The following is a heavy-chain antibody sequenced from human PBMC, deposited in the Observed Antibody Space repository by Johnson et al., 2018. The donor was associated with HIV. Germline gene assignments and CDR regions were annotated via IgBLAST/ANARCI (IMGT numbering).Heavy chain of an antibody. V-gene: IGHV3-30*03. CDR3: ARVRITMIVVVTHDAFDI. Sequence: QVQLVESGGGLVQPGGSLRLSCAASGCTFSYYGMHWVRQAPGKGLEWVAVIAYDGSNKYSADAVKRRFTICRDNSKNTLYLQMNSLRAGDTAVYYCARVRITMIVVVTHDAFDIWGQGTMVTVSS. J-gene: IGHJ3*02. CDR2: IAYDGSNK. D-gene: IGHD3-22*01. CDR1: GCTFSYYG.